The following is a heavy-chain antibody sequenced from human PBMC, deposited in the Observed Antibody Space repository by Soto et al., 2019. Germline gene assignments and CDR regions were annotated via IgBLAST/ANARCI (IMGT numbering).Heavy chain of an antibody. CDR1: GGTFSSYT. D-gene: IGHD6-13*01. CDR2: IIPILGIA. CDR3: ARVEGGIAAAGTLIDY. J-gene: IGHJ4*02. Sequence: QVQLVQSGAEVKKPGSSVKVSCKASGGTFSSYTISWVRQAPGQGLEWMGWIIPILGIANYAQKFQGRVTITADKSTSTAYMELSSLRSEDTAVYYCARVEGGIAAAGTLIDYWGQGTLVTVSS. V-gene: IGHV1-69*02.